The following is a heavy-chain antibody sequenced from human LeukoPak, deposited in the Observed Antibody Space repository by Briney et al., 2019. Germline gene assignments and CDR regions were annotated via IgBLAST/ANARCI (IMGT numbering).Heavy chain of an antibody. CDR1: GFTFSSYG. J-gene: IGHJ6*03. V-gene: IGHV3-23*01. CDR3: AKGIPRGSYYSYYMDV. D-gene: IGHD1-26*01. CDR2: ISGSGGST. Sequence: PGGTLRLSCAASGFTFSSYGMSWVRQAPGKGLEWVSAISGSGGSTYYADSVKGRFTISRDNSKNTLYLQMNSLRVEDTAVYYCAKGIPRGSYYSYYMDVWGKGTTVTISS.